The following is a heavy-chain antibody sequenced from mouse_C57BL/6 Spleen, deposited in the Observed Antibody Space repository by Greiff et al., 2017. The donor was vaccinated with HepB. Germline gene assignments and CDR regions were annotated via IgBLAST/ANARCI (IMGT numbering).Heavy chain of an antibody. V-gene: IGHV1-80*01. CDR1: GYAFSSYW. Sequence: QVQLKQSGAELVKPGASVKISCKASGYAFSSYWMNWVKQRPGKGLEWIGQIYPGDGDTNYNGKFKGKATLTADKSSSTAYMQLSSLTSEDSAVYFCAREPNCDCFDYWGQGTTLTVSS. CDR3: AREPNCDCFDY. D-gene: IGHD4-1*01. J-gene: IGHJ2*01. CDR2: IYPGDGDT.